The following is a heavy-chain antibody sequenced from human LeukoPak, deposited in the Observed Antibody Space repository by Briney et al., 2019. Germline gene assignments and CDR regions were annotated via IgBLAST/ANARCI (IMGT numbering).Heavy chain of an antibody. J-gene: IGHJ3*02. CDR3: ARVVEATKAFDI. D-gene: IGHD1-26*01. V-gene: IGHV4-59*12. Sequence: SETLSLTCTVSGGSIGTNYWTWIRQPPGKGLEYIGYIYYTGATNYNPSLKSRVTMSVDTSKNQFSLKLSSVTAADTAVYYCARVVEATKAFDIWGQGTMVTVSS. CDR2: IYYTGAT. CDR1: GGSIGTNY.